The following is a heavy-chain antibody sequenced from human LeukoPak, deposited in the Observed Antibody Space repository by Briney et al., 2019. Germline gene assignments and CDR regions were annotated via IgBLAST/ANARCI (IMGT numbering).Heavy chain of an antibody. CDR3: ARDSGGVWTATGWFDP. V-gene: IGHV1-69*13. CDR1: GGIFSSYA. D-gene: IGHD3-10*01. Sequence: SVKVSCKASGGIFSSYAISWVRQAPGQGLEWMGGIIPIFGTANYAQKFQGRVTITADESTSTAYMELSSLRSEDTAVYYCARDSGGVWTATGWFDPWGQGTLVTVSS. CDR2: IIPIFGTA. J-gene: IGHJ5*02.